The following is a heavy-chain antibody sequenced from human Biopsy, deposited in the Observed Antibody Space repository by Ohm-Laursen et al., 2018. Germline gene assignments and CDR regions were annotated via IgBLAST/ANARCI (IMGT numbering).Heavy chain of an antibody. CDR3: ARTPRDSFWSGSYKRGLWFDP. CDR1: GGSIISYY. J-gene: IGHJ5*02. CDR2: VYNGGIT. Sequence: TLSLTCSVSGGSIISYYWTWIRQPPGKGLEWIGHVYNGGITNYNPSLKSRVTISTDTSKNQFSLQVNSVTAADTAVYYCARTPRDSFWSGSYKRGLWFDPWGQGTLVTVSS. V-gene: IGHV4-59*01. D-gene: IGHD3-3*01.